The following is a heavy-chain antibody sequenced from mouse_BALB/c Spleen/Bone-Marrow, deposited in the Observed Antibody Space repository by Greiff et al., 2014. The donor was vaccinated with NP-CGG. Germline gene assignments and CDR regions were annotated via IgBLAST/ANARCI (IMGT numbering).Heavy chain of an antibody. CDR1: GYSFTSYW. CDR3: TRKVYYGNPLDY. V-gene: IGHV1-5*01. CDR2: IYPGNSDT. D-gene: IGHD2-1*01. Sequence: VHVKQSGTVLARPGASVKMSCKASGYSFTSYWMHWVKQRPGQGLEWIGAIYPGNSDTSYTQKFKGKAKLTAVTSATTAYMELSSLTNEDSAVYFCTRKVYYGNPLDYWGQGTTLTVSS. J-gene: IGHJ2*01.